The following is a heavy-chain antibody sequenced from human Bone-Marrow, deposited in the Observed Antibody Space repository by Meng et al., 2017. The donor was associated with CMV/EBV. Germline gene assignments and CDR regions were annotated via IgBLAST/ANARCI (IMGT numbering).Heavy chain of an antibody. CDR1: GFTFSGYG. Sequence: GESLKISCAASGFTFSGYGMHWVRQAPGKGLEGVAFIRYDGSNKYYADSVKGRFTISRDNSKNTLYLQMNSLRAEDTAVYYCAKDKGYSSSWYSGEGMDVWGQGTTVTVSS. D-gene: IGHD6-13*01. V-gene: IGHV3-30*02. J-gene: IGHJ6*02. CDR2: IRYDGSNK. CDR3: AKDKGYSSSWYSGEGMDV.